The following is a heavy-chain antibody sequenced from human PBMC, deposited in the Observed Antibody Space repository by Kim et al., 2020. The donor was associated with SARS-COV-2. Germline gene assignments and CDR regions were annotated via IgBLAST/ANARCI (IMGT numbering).Heavy chain of an antibody. J-gene: IGHJ5*02. V-gene: IGHV1-2*06. CDR2: INPNSGGT. Sequence: ASVKVSCKASGYTFTGYYMHWVRQAPGQGLEWMGRINPNSGGTNYAQKFQGRVTMTRDTSISTAYMELSRLRSDDTAVYYCARDAPNGSSGWDTYDPWGQGTLVTVSS. CDR1: GYTFTGYY. CDR3: ARDAPNGSSGWDTYDP. D-gene: IGHD6-19*01.